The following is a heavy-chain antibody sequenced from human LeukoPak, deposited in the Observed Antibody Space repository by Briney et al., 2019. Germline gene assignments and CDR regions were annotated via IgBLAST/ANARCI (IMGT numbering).Heavy chain of an antibody. D-gene: IGHD3-22*01. J-gene: IGHJ4*02. CDR3: ARGLTDYYDSSGSFDY. CDR1: GFTVSSNY. CDR2: IYSGGST. V-gene: IGHV3-53*01. Sequence: GGSLRLSCAASGFTVSSNYMSWVRQAPGKGLEWVSVIYSGGSTYYTDSVKGRFTISRDNSKNTLYLQMNSLRAEDTAVYYCARGLTDYYDSSGSFDYWGQGTLVTVSS.